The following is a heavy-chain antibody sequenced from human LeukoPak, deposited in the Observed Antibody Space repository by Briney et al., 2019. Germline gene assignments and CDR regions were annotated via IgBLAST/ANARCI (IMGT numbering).Heavy chain of an antibody. J-gene: IGHJ4*02. CDR1: GYTFTGYY. Sequence: GASVKVSCKASGYTFTGYYMHWVRQAPGQGLEWMGWINPNSGGTNYAQKFQGRVTITADKSTSTAYMELSSLRSEDTAVYYCASIEIDYWGQGTLVTVSS. CDR3: ASIEIDY. V-gene: IGHV1-2*02. CDR2: INPNSGGT.